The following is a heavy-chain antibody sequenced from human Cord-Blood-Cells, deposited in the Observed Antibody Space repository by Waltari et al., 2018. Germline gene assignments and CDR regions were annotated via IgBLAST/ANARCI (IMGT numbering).Heavy chain of an antibody. Sequence: QVQLQQWGAGLLKPSETLSLTGAVYGGSFSGYYWSWIRQPPGKGLEWIGEINHSGSTNYNPSLKSRVTISVDTSKNQFSLKLSSVTAADTAVYYCARGVPMVRGVTDAFDIWGQGTMVTDSS. D-gene: IGHD3-10*01. CDR3: ARGVPMVRGVTDAFDI. CDR1: GGSFSGYY. V-gene: IGHV4-34*01. J-gene: IGHJ3*02. CDR2: INHSGST.